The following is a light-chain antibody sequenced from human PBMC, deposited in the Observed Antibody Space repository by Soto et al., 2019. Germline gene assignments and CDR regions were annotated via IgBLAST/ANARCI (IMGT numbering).Light chain of an antibody. J-gene: IGKJ2*01. CDR2: GAS. CDR1: QSVSSNY. V-gene: IGKV3-20*01. CDR3: QQYGRSPMFT. Sequence: EIVLTQSPGTLSLSPGERATLSCRASQSVSSNYLAWYQQKPGQAPRLLIYGASRGAAGIPDRFSGSGPGTAFPLTINRLEPEDFAVYFCQQYGRSPMFTFGQGTKLEIK.